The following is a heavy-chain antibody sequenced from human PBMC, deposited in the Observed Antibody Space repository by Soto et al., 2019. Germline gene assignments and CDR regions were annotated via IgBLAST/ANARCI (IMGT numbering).Heavy chain of an antibody. D-gene: IGHD3-22*01. CDR3: ERGRGSSDTRGYEF. J-gene: IGHJ4*02. V-gene: IGHV3-11*01. CDR1: VFTFVDYY. CDR2: ISGGGGSTI. Sequence: SXRLAWSAAVFTFVDYYVSWIRHAPGKGLEWISYISGGGGSTIYYTDSVKGLFTISRDNAKKSLYLDMNSLRAEDTDVYLCERGRGSSDTRGYEFWGQGTPVTVSS.